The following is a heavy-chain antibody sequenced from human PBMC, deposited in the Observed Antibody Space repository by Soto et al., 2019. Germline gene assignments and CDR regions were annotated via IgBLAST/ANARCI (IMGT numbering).Heavy chain of an antibody. Sequence: QVQLVESGGGVVQPGRSLRLSCAASGFTFSSYAMHWVRQAPGKGLEWVAVISYDGSNKYYADSVKGRFTISRDNSKNTLYLQMTSLRAEDTAVYYCARAYYDFWSGYSDDYYYYGMDVWGQGTTVTVSS. CDR3: ARAYYDFWSGYSDDYYYYGMDV. D-gene: IGHD3-3*01. CDR2: ISYDGSNK. J-gene: IGHJ6*02. V-gene: IGHV3-30*14. CDR1: GFTFSSYA.